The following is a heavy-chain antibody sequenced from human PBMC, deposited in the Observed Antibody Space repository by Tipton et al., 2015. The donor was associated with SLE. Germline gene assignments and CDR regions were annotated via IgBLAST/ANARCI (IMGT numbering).Heavy chain of an antibody. V-gene: IGHV3-53*01. J-gene: IGHJ4*02. CDR3: VREGDTVFDY. Sequence: SLRLSCATSGFSVSTNHMSWVRQAPGKGLEWVSTIYSGGPTFYADSMRGRFTISRDNFKNTVYLQMNSLRAEDTAVYYCVREGDTVFDYWGQGTLVTVSS. CDR2: IYSGGPT. CDR1: GFSVSTNH. D-gene: IGHD5-18*01.